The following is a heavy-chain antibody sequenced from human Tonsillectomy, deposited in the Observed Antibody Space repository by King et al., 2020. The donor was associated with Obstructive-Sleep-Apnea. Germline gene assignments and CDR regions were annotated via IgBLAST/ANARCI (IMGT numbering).Heavy chain of an antibody. CDR2: INHSGST. V-gene: IGHV4-34*01. CDR3: ARGSGAADVNWFDP. CDR1: GGSFSDYY. D-gene: IGHD6-13*01. J-gene: IGHJ5*02. Sequence: VQLQQWGAGLLKPSETLSLTCAVYGGSFSDYYWSWIRQPPGKGLEWIGEINHSGSTNHNPSLKSRVTISVDMSKNQFSLKLTSVTAADTAVYYCARGSGAADVNWFDPWGQGALVTVSS.